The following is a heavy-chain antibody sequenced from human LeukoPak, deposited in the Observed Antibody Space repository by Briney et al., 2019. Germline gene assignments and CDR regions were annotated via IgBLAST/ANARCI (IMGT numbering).Heavy chain of an antibody. J-gene: IGHJ4*02. V-gene: IGHV1-69*13. CDR1: GGTFSSYA. Sequence: SVKVSCKASGGTFSSYAISWVRQAPGQGLEWMGGIIPIFGTANYAQKFQGRVTITADESTSTAYMELSSLRSEDTAVYYCAREGSSWELFFDYWGQGTLVTVSS. D-gene: IGHD6-13*01. CDR2: IIPIFGTA. CDR3: AREGSSWELFFDY.